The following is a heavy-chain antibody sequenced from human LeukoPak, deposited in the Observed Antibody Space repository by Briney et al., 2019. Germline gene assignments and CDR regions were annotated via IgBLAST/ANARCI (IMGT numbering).Heavy chain of an antibody. V-gene: IGHV3-7*01. CDR2: IKQDGSEK. J-gene: IGHJ4*02. Sequence: PGGSLRLSCAASGFTFSSYWMSWVRQAPGKGLEWVANIKQDGSEKYYVDSVKGRFTISRDNAKNSLYLQMDSLRAEDTAVYYCARDQTYYYDSSGYLFDYWGQGTLVTVPS. CDR3: ARDQTYYYDSSGYLFDY. CDR1: GFTFSSYW. D-gene: IGHD3-22*01.